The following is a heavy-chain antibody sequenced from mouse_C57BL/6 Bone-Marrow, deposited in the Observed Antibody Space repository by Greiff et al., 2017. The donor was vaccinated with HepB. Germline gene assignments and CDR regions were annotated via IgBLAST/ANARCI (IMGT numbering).Heavy chain of an antibody. J-gene: IGHJ1*03. CDR2: IYPGSGST. CDR3: AWIYYGFYWYFDV. V-gene: IGHV1-55*01. D-gene: IGHD2-2*01. CDR1: GYTFTSYW. Sequence: VKLQQPGAELVKPGASVKMSCKASGYTFTSYWITWVKQRPGQGLEWIGDIYPGSGSTNYNEKFKSKATLTVDTSSSTAYMQLSSLTSEDSAVYYCAWIYYGFYWYFDVWGTGTTVTVSS.